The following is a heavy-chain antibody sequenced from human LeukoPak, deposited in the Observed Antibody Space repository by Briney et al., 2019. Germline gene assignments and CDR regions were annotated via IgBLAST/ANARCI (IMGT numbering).Heavy chain of an antibody. D-gene: IGHD3-22*01. CDR1: GFTFSSYA. J-gene: IGHJ4*02. Sequence: GGSLRLSCAASGFTFSSYAMSWVRQAPGKGLEWVSAISGSGGSTYYADSVKGRFIISRDNSKNTLYLQMNSLRAEDTAVYYCAKDRMIVVAIYYFDYWGQGTLVTVSS. CDR3: AKDRMIVVAIYYFDY. CDR2: ISGSGGST. V-gene: IGHV3-23*01.